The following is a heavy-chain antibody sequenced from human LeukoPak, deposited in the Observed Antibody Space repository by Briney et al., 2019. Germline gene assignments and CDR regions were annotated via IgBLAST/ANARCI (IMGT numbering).Heavy chain of an antibody. CDR3: ARVWDQYGEDYYGMDV. D-gene: IGHD3-10*01. V-gene: IGHV3-48*04. J-gene: IGHJ6*02. CDR2: ISSSSSTI. Sequence: GGSLRLSCAASGFTFSSYSMNWVRQAPGKGLEWVSYISSSSSTIYCADSVKGRFTISRDNAKNSLYLQMNSLRAEDTAVYYCARVWDQYGEDYYGMDVWGQGTTVTVSS. CDR1: GFTFSSYS.